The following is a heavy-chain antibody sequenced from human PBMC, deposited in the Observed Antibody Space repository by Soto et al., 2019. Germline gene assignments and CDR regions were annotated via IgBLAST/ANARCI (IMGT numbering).Heavy chain of an antibody. CDR3: ARAHAITIFGVALSWFDP. Sequence: SGTLALTCTVSGGSISSGGYYWSWILRHPGKGLEWIGYIYYSGSTYYNPSLKSRVTISVDTSKNQFSLKLSSVTAADTAVYYCARAHAITIFGVALSWFDPWGQGTLVTVSS. CDR1: GGSISSGGYY. V-gene: IGHV4-31*03. J-gene: IGHJ5*02. CDR2: IYYSGST. D-gene: IGHD3-3*01.